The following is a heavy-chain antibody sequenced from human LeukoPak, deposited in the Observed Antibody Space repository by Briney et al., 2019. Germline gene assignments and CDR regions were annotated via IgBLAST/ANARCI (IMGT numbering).Heavy chain of an antibody. CDR2: IDNDGRNT. Sequence: PGGSLRLSCAASGFTFNNHWMHWVRQAPGKGLEWVSRIDNDGRNTIYAESVKARFTISRDNAKNTLYLQMNSLRAEDTAMYYCSRDRPHNWFDPWGQGTLVTVSS. CDR1: GFTFNNHW. J-gene: IGHJ5*02. CDR3: SRDRPHNWFDP. V-gene: IGHV3-74*01.